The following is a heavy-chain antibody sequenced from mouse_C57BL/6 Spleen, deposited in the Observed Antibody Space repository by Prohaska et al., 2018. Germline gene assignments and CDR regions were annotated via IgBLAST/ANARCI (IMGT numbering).Heavy chain of an antibody. CDR2: INPNNGGT. CDR3: ARSSNYVQFAY. D-gene: IGHD2-5*01. J-gene: IGHJ3*01. V-gene: IGHV1-18*01. Sequence: VKQSHGKSLEWIGDINPNNGGTIYNQKFKGKATLTVDKSSSTAYMELRSLTSEDTAVYYCARSSNYVQFAYWGQGTLVTVSA.